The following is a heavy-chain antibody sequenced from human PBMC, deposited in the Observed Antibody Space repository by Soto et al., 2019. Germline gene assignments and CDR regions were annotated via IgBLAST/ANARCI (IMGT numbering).Heavy chain of an antibody. CDR1: GGSISSYY. CDR3: ARTPGVVVVAATTTWFDP. D-gene: IGHD2-15*01. Sequence: PSETLSLTCTVSGGSISSYYWSWIRQPPGKGLEWIGYIYYSGSTNYNPSLKSRVTISVDTSKNQFSLKLSSVTAADTAVYYCARTPGVVVVAATTTWFDPLGQGNLVTVSS. CDR2: IYYSGST. V-gene: IGHV4-59*08. J-gene: IGHJ5*02.